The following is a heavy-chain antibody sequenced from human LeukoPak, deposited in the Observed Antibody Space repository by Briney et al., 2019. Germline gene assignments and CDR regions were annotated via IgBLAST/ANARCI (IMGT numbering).Heavy chain of an antibody. Sequence: VKVSCKASGGTFSSYTISWVRQAPGQGLEWMGRIIPILGIANYAQKFQGRVTITADKSTSTAYMELSSLRSEDTAVYCCARADSDITIFGVVRFDYWGQGTLVTVSS. D-gene: IGHD3-3*01. CDR1: GGTFSSYT. CDR2: IIPILGIA. J-gene: IGHJ4*02. CDR3: ARADSDITIFGVVRFDY. V-gene: IGHV1-69*02.